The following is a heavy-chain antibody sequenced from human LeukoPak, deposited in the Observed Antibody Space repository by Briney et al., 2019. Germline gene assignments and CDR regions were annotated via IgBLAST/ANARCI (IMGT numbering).Heavy chain of an antibody. CDR3: ASGCYDSSVFDY. J-gene: IGHJ4*02. Sequence: SETLSLTCTVSGGSISSYYWSWIRQPAGKGLEWIGRIYTSGSTNYNPSLKSRVTMSVDTSKNQFSLKLSSVTAADTAVYYCASGCYDSSVFDYWGQGTLVTVSS. V-gene: IGHV4-4*07. D-gene: IGHD3-22*01. CDR1: GGSISSYY. CDR2: IYTSGST.